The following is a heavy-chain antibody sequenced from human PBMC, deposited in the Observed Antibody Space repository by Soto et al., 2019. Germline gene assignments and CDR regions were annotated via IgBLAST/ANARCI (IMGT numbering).Heavy chain of an antibody. J-gene: IGHJ6*02. CDR2: IAASDGAT. CDR3: AKHLHIVVRFSPLFSFYGLEV. V-gene: IGHV3-23*01. D-gene: IGHD2-2*01. Sequence: GGALGLSVVSSGVTFRPYSMIWVRQAPDKWVEWVAGIAASDGATYYADSVKGRFTISRDNSKNTLYLQMNSPRAEDTAVYYCAKHLHIVVRFSPLFSFYGLEVWGQGTTVLVSS. CDR1: GVTFRPYS.